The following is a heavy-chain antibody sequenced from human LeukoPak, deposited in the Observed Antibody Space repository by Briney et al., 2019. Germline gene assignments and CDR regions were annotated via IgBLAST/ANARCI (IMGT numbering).Heavy chain of an antibody. J-gene: IGHJ4*02. CDR3: AKDLGSGSYQPSDY. V-gene: IGHV1-2*02. Sequence: ASVKISCKTSGYTFTGYYMHWVRQAPGQGLEWMGWIDPNSGGTNYAQRFQGRVTMTRDTSISTVYMELSSLRSDDTAVYYCAKDLGSGSYQPSDYWGQGTLVTVSS. CDR2: IDPNSGGT. CDR1: GYTFTGYY. D-gene: IGHD1-26*01.